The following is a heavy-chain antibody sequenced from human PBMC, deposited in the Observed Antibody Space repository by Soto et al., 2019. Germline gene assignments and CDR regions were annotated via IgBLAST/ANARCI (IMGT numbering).Heavy chain of an antibody. CDR2: ISDNGRTI. V-gene: IGHV3-11*01. D-gene: IGHD3-16*02. CDR3: ARAQGDYVRGTYRHYGVDV. Sequence: QVQLVESGGGLVKPGGSLRLSCAASGFTFNFYYMTWIRQAPGKGLECLSYISDNGRTISYADSVKGRFTISRDNARNSLYLQMNSLRAEDSAVYYCARAQGDYVRGTYRHYGVDVWGQGTTVTVSS. CDR1: GFTFNFYY. J-gene: IGHJ6*02.